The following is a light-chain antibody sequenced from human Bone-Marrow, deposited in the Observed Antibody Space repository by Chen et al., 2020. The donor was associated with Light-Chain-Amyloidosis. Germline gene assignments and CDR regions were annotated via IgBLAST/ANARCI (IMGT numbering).Light chain of an antibody. CDR1: SSDVGGDNH. J-gene: IGLJ1*01. V-gene: IGLV2-14*01. CDR3: SSYTITNTLV. Sequence: QSALTQPASVSGSPGQSITISCTGTSSDVGGDNHVSWYQQHPDKAPKLMIYEVTNRPSLVPDRFSGYKSDNTASLTISGLQTEDEADYFCSSYTITNTLVFGSGTRVTVL. CDR2: EVT.